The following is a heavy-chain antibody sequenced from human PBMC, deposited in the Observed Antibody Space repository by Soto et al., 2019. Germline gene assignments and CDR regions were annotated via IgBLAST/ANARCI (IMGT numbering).Heavy chain of an antibody. V-gene: IGHV3-23*01. CDR3: AKNRQFRSYYESAGHYDN. D-gene: IGHD3-10*01. J-gene: IGHJ4*02. CDR2: ISGSGGVT. Sequence: EVELLESGGGLVQPGGSLRLSCVASGFTFKNYHMRWIRQAPGKGLEWVSGISGSGGVTYYADSVKGRFTISRDNSKNTLYVQMNSLRAEDTAIYYCAKNRQFRSYYESAGHYDNWGQGTLVTVSS. CDR1: GFTFKNYH.